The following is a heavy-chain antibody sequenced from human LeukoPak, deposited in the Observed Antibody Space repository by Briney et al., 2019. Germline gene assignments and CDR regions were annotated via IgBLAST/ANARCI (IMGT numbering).Heavy chain of an antibody. V-gene: IGHV3-11*01. CDR2: ISSSGSTI. Sequence: GGSLRLSCAASGFTFSDYYMSWLRQAPGKGLEWVSYISSSGSTIYYADSVKGRFTISSDNAKNSLYLQMNSLRAEDTAVYYCAREAGDTAMVYNWFDPWGQGTLVTVSS. J-gene: IGHJ5*02. D-gene: IGHD5-18*01. CDR3: AREAGDTAMVYNWFDP. CDR1: GFTFSDYY.